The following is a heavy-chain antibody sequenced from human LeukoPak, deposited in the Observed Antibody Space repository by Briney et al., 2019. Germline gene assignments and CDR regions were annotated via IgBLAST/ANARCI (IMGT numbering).Heavy chain of an antibody. CDR1: GGSFSGYY. CDR2: IYTSGST. Sequence: SETLSLTCAVYGGSFSGYYWSWIRQPAGKGLEWIGRIYTSGSTNYNPSLKSRATISVDTSKNQFSLKLSSVTAADTAVYYCAVVVPATIGFDAFDIWGQGTMVTVSS. J-gene: IGHJ3*02. V-gene: IGHV4-59*10. D-gene: IGHD2-2*02. CDR3: AVVVPATIGFDAFDI.